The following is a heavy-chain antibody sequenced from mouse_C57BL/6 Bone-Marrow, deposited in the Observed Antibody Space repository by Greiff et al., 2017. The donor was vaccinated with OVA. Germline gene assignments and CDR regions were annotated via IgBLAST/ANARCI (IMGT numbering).Heavy chain of an antibody. CDR1: GFTFSSYG. Sequence: VQLQESGGDLVKPGGSLKLSCAASGFTFSSYGMSWVRQTPDKSLEWVATISSGGSYTYYPDSVKGRFTISRDNAKNTLYLQMSSLKSEDTAMYYCARRDYDYGDGGQGTSVTVSS. D-gene: IGHD2-4*01. CDR3: ARRDYDYGD. J-gene: IGHJ4*01. CDR2: ISSGGSYT. V-gene: IGHV5-6*01.